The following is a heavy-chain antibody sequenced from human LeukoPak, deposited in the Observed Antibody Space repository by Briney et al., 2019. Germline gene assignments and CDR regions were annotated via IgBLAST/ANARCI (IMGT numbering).Heavy chain of an antibody. Sequence: NSGGSLRLSCSASGFTFSYAWMTWVRQAPGKGLEWVGRIKSESDGGTTDYAAPFKGRFTISRDDSRNILYQQMNSLKAEDTAVYYCRTEPDILVLADSIESWGQGTVDCVSA. J-gene: IGHJ5*01. CDR2: IKSESDGGTT. V-gene: IGHV3-15*01. CDR1: GFTFSYAW. CDR3: RTEPDILVLADSIES. D-gene: IGHD2-15*01.